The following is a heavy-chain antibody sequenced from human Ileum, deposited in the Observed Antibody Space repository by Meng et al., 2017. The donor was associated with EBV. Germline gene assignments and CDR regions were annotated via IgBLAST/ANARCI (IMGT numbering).Heavy chain of an antibody. CDR1: GHSMTNNNW. CDR3: ARTGVGLAFDY. V-gene: IGHV4-4*02. Sequence: SRRGLVTSSGTLSLTGRVSGHSMTNNNWWTWVRQPPGKGLEWIGEIYHSGSTNYNPSLQSRATISVDMSKKQFSLKLRSVTAADTAVYYCARTGVGLAFDYWGLGTLVTVSS. D-gene: IGHD2-8*01. CDR2: IYHSGST. J-gene: IGHJ4*02.